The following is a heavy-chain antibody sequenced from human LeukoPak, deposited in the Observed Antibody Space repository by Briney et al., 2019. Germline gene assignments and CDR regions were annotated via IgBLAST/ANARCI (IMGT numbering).Heavy chain of an antibody. D-gene: IGHD2-2*01. CDR2: INPNSGGT. Sequence: GASVKVSCKASGNTFTGYYMHWVRQAPGQGLEWMGWINPNSGGTDYAQKFQGRVTMTRDTSITTAYVELSRLRSDDTAVYYCARGYVVVPVAMQYYYMDVWGKGTTVTVSS. J-gene: IGHJ6*03. CDR1: GNTFTGYY. V-gene: IGHV1-2*02. CDR3: ARGYVVVPVAMQYYYMDV.